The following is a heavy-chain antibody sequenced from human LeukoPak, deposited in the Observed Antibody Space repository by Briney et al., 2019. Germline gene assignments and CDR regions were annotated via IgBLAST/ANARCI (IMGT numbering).Heavy chain of an antibody. CDR2: IRYDGSNK. Sequence: GGSLRLSCAASGFTFSSYGMHWDRQAPGKRREWVAFIRYDGSNKYYADSVKGRFTISRDNSKNTLYLQMNSLRAEDTAVYYCLLPWTRFDYWGQGTMVTVSS. V-gene: IGHV3-30*02. CDR3: LLPWTRFDY. CDR1: GFTFSSYG. J-gene: IGHJ4*02. D-gene: IGHD1-26*01.